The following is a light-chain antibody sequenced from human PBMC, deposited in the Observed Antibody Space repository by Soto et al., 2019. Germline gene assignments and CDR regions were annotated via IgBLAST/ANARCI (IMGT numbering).Light chain of an antibody. J-gene: IGKJ1*01. Sequence: EIVLTQSPGTLSLSPGERATLSCRASQSVGNKLAWYQQKPGQAPRLLIYGASTRATGIPARFSGSGSGTEFTLTISSLQSEDFAVYYCQQYNKWPWTFGQGTKVDIK. CDR1: QSVGNK. CDR3: QQYNKWPWT. CDR2: GAS. V-gene: IGKV3-15*01.